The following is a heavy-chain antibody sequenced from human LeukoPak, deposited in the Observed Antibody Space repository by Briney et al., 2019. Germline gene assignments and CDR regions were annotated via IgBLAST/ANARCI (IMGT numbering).Heavy chain of an antibody. CDR2: LSWSSGSI. J-gene: IGHJ5*02. CDR3: ATTGLLGDIP. CDR1: GFTFDDYA. D-gene: IGHD3-10*01. Sequence: GGSLRLSCAASGFTFDDYAMHWVRQAPGKGLEWVSGLSWSSGSITYADSVKGRFTISRDNAKKSVYLQMNSLRAEDTAVYYCATTGLLGDIPWGQGTLVTVSS. V-gene: IGHV3-9*01.